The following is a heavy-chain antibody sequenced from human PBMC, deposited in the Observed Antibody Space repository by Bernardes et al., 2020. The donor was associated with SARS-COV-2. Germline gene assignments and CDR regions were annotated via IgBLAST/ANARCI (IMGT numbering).Heavy chain of an antibody. Sequence: GESLKISCKGSAYIFRNFFISWVRQMPGKGLEWMGRIDPSDSYTRYSPSFQGQVTISADKSISTAYLQWSSLKASDTAMYYCARPSSSWYWDFDYWGQGTLVTVSS. CDR1: AYIFRNFF. CDR3: ARPSSSWYWDFDY. J-gene: IGHJ4*02. V-gene: IGHV5-10-1*04. CDR2: IDPSDSYT. D-gene: IGHD6-13*01.